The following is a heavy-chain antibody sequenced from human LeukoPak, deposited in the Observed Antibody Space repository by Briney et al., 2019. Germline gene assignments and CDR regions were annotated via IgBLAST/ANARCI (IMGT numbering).Heavy chain of an antibody. J-gene: IGHJ4*02. Sequence: ASVKVSCKASGYTFTGYYMHWVRQAPGQGLEGMGRINPNRGGTNYEQKFQGRVTMTRDTTISTASMELSRQRSDDTAVYYCARRMWTAAADPGDFDYWGTGTLVTVSS. CDR1: GYTFTGYY. CDR2: INPNRGGT. D-gene: IGHD6-13*01. V-gene: IGHV1-2*06. CDR3: ARRMWTAAADPGDFDY.